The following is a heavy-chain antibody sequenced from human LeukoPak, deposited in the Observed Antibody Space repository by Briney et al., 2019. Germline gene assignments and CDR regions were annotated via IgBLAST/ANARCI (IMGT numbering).Heavy chain of an antibody. D-gene: IGHD5-12*01. CDR3: ARGLIPGSLVAAVGY. J-gene: IGHJ4*02. CDR1: GGSISSYY. Sequence: SETLSLTCTVSGGSISSYYWSWIRQPPGKGLEWIGYIYYSGSTNYNPSLKSRVTISVDTSKNQFSLKLSSVTAADTAVYYCARGLIPGSLVAAVGYWGQGTLVTVSS. V-gene: IGHV4-59*01. CDR2: IYYSGST.